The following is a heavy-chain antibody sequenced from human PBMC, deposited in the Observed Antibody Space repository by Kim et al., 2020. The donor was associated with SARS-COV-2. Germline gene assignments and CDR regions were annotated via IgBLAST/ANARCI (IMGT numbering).Heavy chain of an antibody. CDR3: ARPSGYYPGGGMDV. J-gene: IGHJ6*02. Sequence: PTLKSRVTISVDTSKNQFSLKLSSVTAADTAVYYCARPSGYYPGGGMDVWGQGTTVTVSS. V-gene: IGHV4-30-2*05. D-gene: IGHD3-22*01.